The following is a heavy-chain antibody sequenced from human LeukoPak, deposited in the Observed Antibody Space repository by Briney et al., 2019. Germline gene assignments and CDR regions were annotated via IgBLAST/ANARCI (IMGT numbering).Heavy chain of an antibody. CDR2: ISGNTGLVT. D-gene: IGHD3-3*01. CDR1: GFTFSTYA. CDR3: AKVKVFGSYDY. J-gene: IGHJ4*02. Sequence: GGSLRLSCAASGFTFSTYAMSWVRQAPGKGLEWVSTISGNTGLVTYYADSVKGRFTISRDNSKNTVYLQMNSLRAEDTAVYYCAKVKVFGSYDYWGQGTLVTVSS. V-gene: IGHV3-23*01.